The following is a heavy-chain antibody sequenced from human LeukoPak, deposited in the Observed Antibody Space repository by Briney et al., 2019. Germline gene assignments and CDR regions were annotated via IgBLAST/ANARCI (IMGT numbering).Heavy chain of an antibody. D-gene: IGHD5-18*01. V-gene: IGHV4-59*11. CDR2: VFDSGGT. CDR1: GGSITTHN. J-gene: IGHJ4*02. CDR3: TTITRGNIFGYFDF. Sequence: SEALSLTCTVSGGSITTHNWSWSRQTPGKGLEGRGYVFDSGGTKENTSLKSRFTISTDTSKNQLSLRLSSVTAADTAVYYCTTITRGNIFGYFDFWGQGILVTVSS.